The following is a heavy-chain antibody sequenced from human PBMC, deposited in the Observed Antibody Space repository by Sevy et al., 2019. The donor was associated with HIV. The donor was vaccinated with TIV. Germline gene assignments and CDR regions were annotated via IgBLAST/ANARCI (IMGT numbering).Heavy chain of an antibody. Sequence: ASVKVSCRASGYTFRSYGISWVRQAPGQGLEWMGWISPYTGDTDFAQKVQGRVSMTSDTSTSTAYMELRSLRSDDTAVYYCAKDFSDVYYYDSYAAVDYWGQGTLVTVSS. CDR2: ISPYTGDT. CDR3: AKDFSDVYYYDSYAAVDY. D-gene: IGHD3-22*01. J-gene: IGHJ4*02. CDR1: GYTFRSYG. V-gene: IGHV1-18*01.